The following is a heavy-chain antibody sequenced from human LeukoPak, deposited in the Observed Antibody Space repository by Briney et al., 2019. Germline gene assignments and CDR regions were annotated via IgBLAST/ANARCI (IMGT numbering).Heavy chain of an antibody. D-gene: IGHD6-13*01. Sequence: PSEPLSLTCTVSGGSIDSNSWTWIRQPAGKGLEWIGYIYYSGTTNYNPSLKSRVTMSVDMSKNQFSLKLSSVTAADTAVYYCARRSSSWKNWFDPWGQGTLVTVSS. V-gene: IGHV4-59*01. CDR3: ARRSSSWKNWFDP. CDR2: IYYSGTT. CDR1: GGSIDSNS. J-gene: IGHJ5*02.